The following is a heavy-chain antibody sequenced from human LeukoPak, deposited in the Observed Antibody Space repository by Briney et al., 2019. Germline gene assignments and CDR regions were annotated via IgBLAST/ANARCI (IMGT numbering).Heavy chain of an antibody. D-gene: IGHD6-13*01. CDR1: GFTFSSYW. V-gene: IGHV3-23*01. Sequence: PGGSLRLSCAASGFTFSSYWMSWVRQAPGKGLEWVSAISGSGGSTYYADSVKGRFTVSRDNSKNTLYLQMNSLRAEDTAVYYCVSSWPPRGRYYYMDVWGKGTTVTVSS. CDR3: VSSWPPRGRYYYMDV. CDR2: ISGSGGST. J-gene: IGHJ6*03.